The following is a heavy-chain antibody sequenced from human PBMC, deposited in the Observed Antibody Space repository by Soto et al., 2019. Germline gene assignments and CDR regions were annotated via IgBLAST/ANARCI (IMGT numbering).Heavy chain of an antibody. CDR3: ARWVSGGCPDDY. V-gene: IGHV4-31*03. CDR2: LYYSGST. D-gene: IGHD2-8*02. J-gene: IGHJ4*02. CDR1: GGSISSGGYY. Sequence: QVQLQESGPGLVKPSQTLSLTCTVSGGSISSGGYYWSWIRQHPGKGLEWIGYLYYSGSTYYNPSLKSRVTRSVDTSKNQFSLKLSSVTAADTAVYYCARWVSGGCPDDYWGQGTLVTVSS.